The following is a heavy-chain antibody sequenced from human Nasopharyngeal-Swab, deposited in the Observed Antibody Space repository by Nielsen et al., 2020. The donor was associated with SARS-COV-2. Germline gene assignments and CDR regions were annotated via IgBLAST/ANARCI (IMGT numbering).Heavy chain of an antibody. CDR2: IYYSGST. CDR3: ARGRRYYGSGSYYNAWFDP. D-gene: IGHD3-10*01. J-gene: IGHJ5*02. V-gene: IGHV4-59*12. Sequence: SETLSLTCTVSGGSISSYYWSWIRQPTGKGLEWIGYIYYSGSTNYNPSLKSRITISVDTSKNQFSLKLSSVTAADTAVYYCARGRRYYGSGSYYNAWFDPWGQGTLVTVSS. CDR1: GGSISSYY.